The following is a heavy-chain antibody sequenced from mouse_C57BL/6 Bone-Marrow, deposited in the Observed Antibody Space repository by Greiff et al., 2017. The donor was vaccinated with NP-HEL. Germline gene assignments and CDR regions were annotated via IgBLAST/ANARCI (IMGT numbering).Heavy chain of an antibody. Sequence: EVQLQQSGPELVKPGASVKMSCKASGYTFTDYNMHWVKQSHGKSLEWIGYINPNNGGTSYNQKFKGKATLTVNKSSSTAYMELRSLTSEESAVYYCASNWDYFDYWGQGTTLTVSS. CDR3: ASNWDYFDY. D-gene: IGHD4-1*01. V-gene: IGHV1-22*01. CDR1: GYTFTDYN. CDR2: INPNNGGT. J-gene: IGHJ2*01.